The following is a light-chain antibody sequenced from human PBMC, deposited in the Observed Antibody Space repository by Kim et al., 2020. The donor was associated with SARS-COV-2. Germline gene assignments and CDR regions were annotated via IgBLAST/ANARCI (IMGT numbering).Light chain of an antibody. CDR2: DVT. CDR1: GSYNY. CDR3: CSYAGSVV. J-gene: IGLJ2*01. Sequence: GSYNYVSWYQQHPGKAPKLIIYDVTKRPSGVPDRFSGSKSGNTASLTISGLQAEDEADYYCCSYAGSVVFGRGTQLTVL. V-gene: IGLV2-11*01.